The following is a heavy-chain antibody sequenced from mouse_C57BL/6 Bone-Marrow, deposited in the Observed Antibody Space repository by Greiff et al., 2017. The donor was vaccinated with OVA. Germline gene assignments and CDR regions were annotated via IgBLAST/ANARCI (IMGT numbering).Heavy chain of an antibody. V-gene: IGHV14-4*01. CDR1: GFNIKDDY. D-gene: IGHD4-1*01. Sequence: EVKLVESGAELVRPGASVKLSCTASGFNIKDDYMHWVKQRPEQGLEWIGWIDPENGDTEYASKFQGKATITADTSSSTAYLQLSSLTSEDTAVYYCTTGWDDWYFEVWGTGTTATVTS. CDR3: TTGWDDWYFEV. J-gene: IGHJ1*03. CDR2: IDPENGDT.